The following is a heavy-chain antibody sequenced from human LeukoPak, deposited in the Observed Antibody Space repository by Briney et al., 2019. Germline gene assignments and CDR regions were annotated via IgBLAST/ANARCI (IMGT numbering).Heavy chain of an antibody. CDR2: FYHSGST. CDR3: ARGPPIVVVTAQLDY. D-gene: IGHD2-21*02. Sequence: SETLSLTCAVSGYSISGGYYWGWIRQPPGKGLEWIRSFYHSGSTYYNPSLKSRVTISVDTSKNQFSLKLSSVTAADTAVYYCARGPPIVVVTAQLDYWGQGTLVTVSS. V-gene: IGHV4-38-2*01. J-gene: IGHJ4*02. CDR1: GYSISGGYY.